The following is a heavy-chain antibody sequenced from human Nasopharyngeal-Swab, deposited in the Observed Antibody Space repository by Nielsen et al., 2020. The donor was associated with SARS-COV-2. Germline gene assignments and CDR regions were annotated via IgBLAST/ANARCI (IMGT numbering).Heavy chain of an antibody. CDR2: INHSGST. D-gene: IGHD5-18*01. CDR3: ARRRTARQYWYFDL. CDR1: GGSISSYY. V-gene: IGHV4-34*01. Sequence: SETLSLTCTVSGGSISSYYWSWIRQPPGKGLEWIGEINHSGSTNYNPSLKSRVTISVDTSKNQFSLKLSSVTAADTAVYYCARRRTARQYWYFDLWGRGTLVTVSS. J-gene: IGHJ2*01.